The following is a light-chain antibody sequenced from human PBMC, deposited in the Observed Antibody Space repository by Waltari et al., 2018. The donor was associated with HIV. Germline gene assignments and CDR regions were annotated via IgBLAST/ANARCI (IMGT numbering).Light chain of an antibody. CDR1: SSNIGRNT. V-gene: IGLV1-44*01. J-gene: IGLJ3*02. Sequence: QSVLTQPPSASGTPGQRVTISCSGSSSNIGRNTVNWFQQLQGTAPKLLIDSNNQRPSGVPDRLSGSKSDTSASLAISGLQSEDEADYYCAAWDDSLSAWVFGGGTKLAVL. CDR2: SNN. CDR3: AAWDDSLSAWV.